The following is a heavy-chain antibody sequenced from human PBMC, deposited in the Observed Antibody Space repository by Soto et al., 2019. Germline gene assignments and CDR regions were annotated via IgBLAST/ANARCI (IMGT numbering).Heavy chain of an antibody. Sequence: SETLSLTCTVSGGSISSGGYYWSWIRQHPGKGLEWIGYIYYSGSTYYNPSLKSRVTISEDTSKNQFSLKLSSVTAADTAVYYCARGGAWSRYYDSSGYFDYWGQGTLVTVSS. V-gene: IGHV4-31*03. CDR2: IYYSGST. CDR1: GGSISSGGYY. J-gene: IGHJ4*02. D-gene: IGHD3-22*01. CDR3: ARGGAWSRYYDSSGYFDY.